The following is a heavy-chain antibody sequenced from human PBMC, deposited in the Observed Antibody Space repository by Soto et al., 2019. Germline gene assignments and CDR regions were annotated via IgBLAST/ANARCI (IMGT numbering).Heavy chain of an antibody. J-gene: IGHJ5*02. V-gene: IGHV4-39*07. CDR1: GGSISSSSYH. CDR2: IYYSGST. CDR3: LTDLKPFWVSDNWFDP. D-gene: IGHD6-13*01. Sequence: PSETLCLTCTVSGGSISSSSYHLGWIRQPPGKGLEWIGSIYYSGSTYYNPSLKSRVIFFLDTTKNQFSLKLSSVTAADTAVDSFLTDLKPFWVSDNWFDPWGQGTLVTVSS.